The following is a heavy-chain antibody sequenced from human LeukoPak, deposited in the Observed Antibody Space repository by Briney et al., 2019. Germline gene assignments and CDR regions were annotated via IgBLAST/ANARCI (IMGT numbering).Heavy chain of an antibody. Sequence: SETLSLTCTVSGGSISSGSYYWGWIRQPPGKGLEWIGSIYYSGSTYYNPSLKSRVTISVDTSKNQFSLKLSSVTAADTAVYYCARGRSYFYYYYYYMDVWGKGTTVTVSS. CDR2: IYYSGST. D-gene: IGHD2/OR15-2a*01. CDR1: GGSISSGSYY. V-gene: IGHV4-39*07. CDR3: ARGRSYFYYYYYYMDV. J-gene: IGHJ6*03.